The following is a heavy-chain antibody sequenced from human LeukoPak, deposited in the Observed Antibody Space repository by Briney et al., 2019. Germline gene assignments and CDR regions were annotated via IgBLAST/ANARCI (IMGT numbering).Heavy chain of an antibody. V-gene: IGHV4-38-2*01. Sequence: PSETLSLTCAVSGYSISSGYYWAWIRQPPGKGLEWIGSIYHSGSTYYNPSLKSRVTISVDTSKNQFSLKLSSVTAADTAVYYCARSGYHDFWSGYYGAYYMDVWGKGTTVTVSS. CDR3: ARSGYHDFWSGYYGAYYMDV. CDR2: IYHSGST. D-gene: IGHD3-3*01. J-gene: IGHJ6*03. CDR1: GYSISSGYY.